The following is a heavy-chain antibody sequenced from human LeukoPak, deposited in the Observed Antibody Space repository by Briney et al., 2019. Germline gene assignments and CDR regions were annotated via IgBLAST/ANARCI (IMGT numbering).Heavy chain of an antibody. D-gene: IGHD4-23*01. CDR1: GYTFIGYY. Sequence: GASVKVSCKASGYTFIGYYMHWVRQAPGQGLEWMGWINPTSGATNYAQDFQGRVAMTRDTSISTAYMDLSRLRSDDTAVYYCARSTRDRPHGGGGNDYWGQGTLVTVSS. J-gene: IGHJ4*02. CDR3: ARSTRDRPHGGGGNDY. V-gene: IGHV1-2*02. CDR2: INPTSGAT.